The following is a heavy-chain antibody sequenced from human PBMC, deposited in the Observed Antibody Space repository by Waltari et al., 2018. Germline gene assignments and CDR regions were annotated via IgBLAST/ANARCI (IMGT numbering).Heavy chain of an antibody. D-gene: IGHD6-13*01. CDR3: ARASGVAAADFDY. Sequence: QVQLVQSGAEVKKPGDSVKVSCKASGYTFTSYDINWVRKATGQGLEWMGWINPNSGNTGYAQKFQGRVTITRNTSISTAYMELSSLRSEDTAVYYCARASGVAAADFDYWGQGTLVTVSS. CDR1: GYTFTSYD. CDR2: INPNSGNT. J-gene: IGHJ4*02. V-gene: IGHV1-8*03.